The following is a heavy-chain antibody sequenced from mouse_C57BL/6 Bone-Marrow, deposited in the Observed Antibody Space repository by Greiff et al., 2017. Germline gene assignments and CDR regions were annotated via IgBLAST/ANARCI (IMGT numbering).Heavy chain of an antibody. CDR1: GYTFTSYW. J-gene: IGHJ2*01. V-gene: IGHV1-55*01. CDR3: ARGVYYFDY. CDR2: IYPGSGST. Sequence: VQLQQPGAELVKPGASVKMSCKASGYTFTSYWITWVKQRPGQGLEWIGDIYPGSGSTNYNEKFKGKATLTGDTASSTAYMQLSSLTSEDSAVYYCARGVYYFDYWGQGTTLTVSS.